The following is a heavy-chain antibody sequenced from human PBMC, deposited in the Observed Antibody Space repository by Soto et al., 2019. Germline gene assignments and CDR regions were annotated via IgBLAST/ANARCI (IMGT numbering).Heavy chain of an antibody. V-gene: IGHV5-51*01. J-gene: IGHJ5*02. CDR1: GYSFTSYW. CDR3: AKSQSSSWYPQGWFDP. CDR2: MYPGDSVT. Sequence: EVQLVQSGAEVKKPGESLKISCKGSGYSFTSYWIGWVRQMPGKGLEWMGIMYPGDSVTRYSPSFQGQVTFSADKSNSPAYLQWSSLKASDTAMYDCAKSQSSSWYPQGWFDPWGQGTLVTVSS. D-gene: IGHD6-13*01.